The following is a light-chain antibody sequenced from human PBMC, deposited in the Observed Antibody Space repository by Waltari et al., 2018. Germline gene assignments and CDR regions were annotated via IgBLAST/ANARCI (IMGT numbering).Light chain of an antibody. CDR1: QSLLHSNGNTY. CDR2: LAS. J-gene: IGKJ1*01. V-gene: IGKV2-28*01. CDR3: MQGLQIPWT. Sequence: EIVMTQTPLSLLVTPGEPAPISCRSRQSLLHSNGNTYLEWFLQRPGQSPQFLIFLASRRASGVPDRFSGYGSGTDFTLNISRVEAEDVGIYYCMQGLQIPWTFGQGTRADIK.